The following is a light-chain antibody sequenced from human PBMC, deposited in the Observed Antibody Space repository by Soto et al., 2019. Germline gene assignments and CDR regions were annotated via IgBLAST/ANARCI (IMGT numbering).Light chain of an antibody. V-gene: IGKV3D-15*01. CDR2: DIS. J-gene: IGKJ4*01. CDR3: QQYNDWPLT. Sequence: LVLTQSPGTVSLSAGERATLSCRASQSVSRDLAWYQQKPGQAPRLLIYDISTRATGIPTRFSGSGSGTEFTLTISSLQSEDFPVYYCQQYNDWPLTFGGGTKVDIK. CDR1: QSVSRD.